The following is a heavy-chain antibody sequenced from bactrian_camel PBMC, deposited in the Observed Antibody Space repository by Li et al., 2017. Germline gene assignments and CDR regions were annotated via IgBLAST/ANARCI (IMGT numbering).Heavy chain of an antibody. V-gene: IGHV3S31*01. D-gene: IGHD6*01. J-gene: IGHJ4*01. CDR3: AADDSARTVVAGTTVEYSY. CDR2: INSGGGST. CDR1: GFTFSSYA. Sequence: DVQLVESGGGLVQPGGSLRLSCAASGFTFSSYAMSWDRQAPGKGLEWVSTINSGGGSTYYADSVKGRFTISRDNAKNTLYLQMNSLKPEDTAMYYCAADDSARTVVAGTTVEYSYWGQGTQVTVS.